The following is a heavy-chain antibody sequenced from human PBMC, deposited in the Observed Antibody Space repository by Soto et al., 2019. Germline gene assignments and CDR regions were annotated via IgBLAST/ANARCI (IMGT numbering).Heavy chain of an antibody. CDR3: AKEWGERQLWLDY. CDR2: ISGSGGST. V-gene: IGHV3-23*01. Sequence: GGSLRLSCAASGFSFSSYAMTWVRQAPGRGLEWVSAISGSGGSTYYADSVKGRFTISRDNSKNTLYLQMNSLRAEDTALYYCAKEWGERQLWLDYWGQGTLVTVSS. D-gene: IGHD5-18*01. CDR1: GFSFSSYA. J-gene: IGHJ4*02.